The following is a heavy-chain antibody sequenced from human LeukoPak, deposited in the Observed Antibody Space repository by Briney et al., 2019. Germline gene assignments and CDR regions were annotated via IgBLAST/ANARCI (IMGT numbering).Heavy chain of an antibody. D-gene: IGHD3-22*01. V-gene: IGHV1-46*01. Sequence: ASVKVSCKASGYTFTGYYMHWVRQAPGQGLEWMGIINPSGGSTSYAQKFQGRVTMTRDTSTSTVYMELSSLRSEDTAVYYCARRTTASPGLLLHYYYYGMDVWGQGTTVTVSS. CDR1: GYTFTGYY. J-gene: IGHJ6*02. CDR3: ARRTTASPGLLLHYYYYGMDV. CDR2: INPSGGST.